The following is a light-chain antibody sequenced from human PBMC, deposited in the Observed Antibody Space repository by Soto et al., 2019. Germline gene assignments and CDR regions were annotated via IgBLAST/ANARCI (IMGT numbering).Light chain of an antibody. CDR2: EVS. Sequence: QSALTQPASVSGSPGQSITISCTGTSSDVGYYNYVSWYQQHPGKAPKLMIYEVSNRPSGVSNRFSGSKSGYTASLTISGLQAEDEADYYCSSYTTSTTLVFGTGTKVTVL. J-gene: IGLJ1*01. CDR1: SSDVGYYNY. CDR3: SSYTTSTTLV. V-gene: IGLV2-14*01.